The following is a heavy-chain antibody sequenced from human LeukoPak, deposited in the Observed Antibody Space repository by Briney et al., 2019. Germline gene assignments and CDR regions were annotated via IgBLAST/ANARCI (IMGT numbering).Heavy chain of an antibody. J-gene: IGHJ6*02. CDR1: GFTVSSNY. CDR2: IYSGGST. CDR3: ARDRSIAARPEYYYYGMDV. D-gene: IGHD6-6*01. V-gene: IGHV3-53*01. Sequence: GGSLRPSCAASGFTVSSNYMSWVRQAPGKGLEWVSVIYSGGSTYYADSVKGRFTISRDNSKNTLYLQMNSLRAEDTAVYYCARDRSIAARPEYYYYGMDVWGQGTTVTVSS.